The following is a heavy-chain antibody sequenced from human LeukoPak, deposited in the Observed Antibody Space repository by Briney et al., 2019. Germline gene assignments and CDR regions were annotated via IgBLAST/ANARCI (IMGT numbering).Heavy chain of an antibody. Sequence: SETLSLTCTVSGDSISSYYWSWIRQPPGKGLEWIGYIYYSGSTNYNPSLKSRVTISVDRSKKQFSLKLSSVTAADTAVYYCARGSYSVDYWGQGTLVTVSS. J-gene: IGHJ4*02. V-gene: IGHV4-59*01. CDR2: IYYSGST. CDR3: ARGSYSVDY. CDR1: GDSISSYY. D-gene: IGHD1-26*01.